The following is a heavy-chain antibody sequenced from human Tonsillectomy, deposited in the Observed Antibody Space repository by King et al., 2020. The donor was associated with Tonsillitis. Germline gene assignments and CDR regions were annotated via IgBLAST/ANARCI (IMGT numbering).Heavy chain of an antibody. Sequence: HVQLVESGGGLVKPGGSLRLSCAASGFTFSDYYMSWIRQAPGKGLEWVSFISNSGNTIYYADSVKGRFTISRDNAKNSLYLQMNSLRAEDTAVYYCARDRSGYDLFVFGYWGQGTLVTVSS. CDR3: ARDRSGYDLFVFGY. J-gene: IGHJ4*02. V-gene: IGHV3-11*01. CDR1: GFTFSDYY. CDR2: ISNSGNTI. D-gene: IGHD5-12*01.